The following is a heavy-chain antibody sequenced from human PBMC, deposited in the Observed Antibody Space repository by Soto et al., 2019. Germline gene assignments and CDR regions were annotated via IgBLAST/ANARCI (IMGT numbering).Heavy chain of an antibody. J-gene: IGHJ4*02. D-gene: IGHD4-17*01. Sequence: QVQLQQWGAGLLKPSETLSLTCAVYGGSFSGYYWSWIRQPPGKGLEWIGEINHSGSTNYNPSLKSRVTISVDTSKNQFSLKLSSVTAADTAVYYCARVLYQTVTNHLGLYHFDYWGQGTLVTVSS. CDR3: ARVLYQTVTNHLGLYHFDY. V-gene: IGHV4-34*01. CDR2: INHSGST. CDR1: GGSFSGYY.